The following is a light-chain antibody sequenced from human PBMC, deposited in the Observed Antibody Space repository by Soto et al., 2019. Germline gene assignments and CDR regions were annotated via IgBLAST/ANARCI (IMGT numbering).Light chain of an antibody. Sequence: EKVMTQSPATLSVSPGERATLSCRASQSVSSNLAWYQQKPGQAPRLLIYGASSRATGIPVRFSGSGSGTEFTLSISSLQSEDFAVYYCQQYNNWPLTFGQGTRLEIQ. CDR2: GAS. J-gene: IGKJ5*01. V-gene: IGKV3-15*01. CDR3: QQYNNWPLT. CDR1: QSVSSN.